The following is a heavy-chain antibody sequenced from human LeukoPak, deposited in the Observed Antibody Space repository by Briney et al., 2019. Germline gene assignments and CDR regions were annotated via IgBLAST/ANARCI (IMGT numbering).Heavy chain of an antibody. D-gene: IGHD1-26*01. V-gene: IGHV4-59*13. Sequence: SETLSLTCTVSGDSTNSYYWSWIRQSPGRGLEWIGYSYYNRRTNYNPSLKSRVTISVDTSKNQFSLTLTSVTAADTAVYYCAREVEARAYDFWGQGTLVTVSS. J-gene: IGHJ4*02. CDR3: AREVEARAYDF. CDR1: GDSTNSYY. CDR2: SYYNRRT.